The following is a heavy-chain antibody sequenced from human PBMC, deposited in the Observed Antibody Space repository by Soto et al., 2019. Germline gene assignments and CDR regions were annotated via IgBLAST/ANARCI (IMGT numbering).Heavy chain of an antibody. J-gene: IGHJ4*01. Sequence: GGSPRLFRAAYGFNFDDYAMHWVRQGPGKGLEWVSGISWNSGSIGYADSVKGRFTISRDNAKNSLYLEMHSLRAEDTALYYCAKGYSSSWYSCWAERWGDGTLVPVSP. CDR3: AKGYSSSWYSCWAER. CDR2: ISWNSGSI. D-gene: IGHD6-13*01. V-gene: IGHV3-9*01. CDR1: GFNFDDYA.